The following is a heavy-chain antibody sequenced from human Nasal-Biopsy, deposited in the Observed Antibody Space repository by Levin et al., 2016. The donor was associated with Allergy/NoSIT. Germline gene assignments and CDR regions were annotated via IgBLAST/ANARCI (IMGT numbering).Heavy chain of an antibody. J-gene: IGHJ4*02. V-gene: IGHV4-4*07. D-gene: IGHD2-15*01. CDR1: GASIISSY. CDR2: IYHNGNT. Sequence: SETLSLTCTVSGASIISSYWSWIRQPAGKGLEWIGRIYHNGNTNYNPSLKSRVTMSVDRSKNQFSLNLRSVTAADTAVYYCVRDWKGCSSGTCQFFDQWGQGTLVTVSS. CDR3: VRDWKGCSSGTCQFFDQ.